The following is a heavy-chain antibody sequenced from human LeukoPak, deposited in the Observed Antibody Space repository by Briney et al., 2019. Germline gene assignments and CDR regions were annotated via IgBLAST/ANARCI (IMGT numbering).Heavy chain of an antibody. V-gene: IGHV7-4-1*02. D-gene: IGHD2-21*01. CDR1: GYTFTTYS. J-gene: IGHJ4*02. CDR3: ARDIRGQSDY. Sequence: ASVKVSCKASGYTFTTYSINWVRQAPGQGLEWMGWISPNTGNPTYAQGFTGRFVFSLDTSVSTTYLQISSLKAEDTAVYYCARDIRGQSDYWGQGTLVTVSS. CDR2: ISPNTGNP.